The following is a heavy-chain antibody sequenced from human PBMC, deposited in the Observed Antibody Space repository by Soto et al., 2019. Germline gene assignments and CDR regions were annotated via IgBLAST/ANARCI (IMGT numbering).Heavy chain of an antibody. Sequence: GGSLRLSCAASGFTFSNYWMSWVRQAPGEGLEWVANIKQDGSEKYYVDSVKGRFTISRDNAKSSLYLQMNSLRAEDTAVYYCAREWGEGYSYGQGMDVWGQGTTVTVSS. CDR3: AREWGEGYSYGQGMDV. V-gene: IGHV3-7*03. CDR1: GFTFSNYW. CDR2: IKQDGSEK. J-gene: IGHJ6*02. D-gene: IGHD5-18*01.